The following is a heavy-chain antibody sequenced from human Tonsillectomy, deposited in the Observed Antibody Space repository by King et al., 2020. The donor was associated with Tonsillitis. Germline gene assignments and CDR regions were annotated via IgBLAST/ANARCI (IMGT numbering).Heavy chain of an antibody. Sequence: MQLVESGAEVKKPGASVKVSCKASGYTFTSYDINWVRQATGQGLEWMGWMNPNSGNTGYAQKFQGRVTMTRNTSISTAYMELSSLRSEDTAVYYCAREYRLWFGELLGYWGQGTLVTVSS. CDR1: GYTFTSYD. D-gene: IGHD3-10*01. CDR2: MNPNSGNT. V-gene: IGHV1-8*01. J-gene: IGHJ4*02. CDR3: AREYRLWFGELLGY.